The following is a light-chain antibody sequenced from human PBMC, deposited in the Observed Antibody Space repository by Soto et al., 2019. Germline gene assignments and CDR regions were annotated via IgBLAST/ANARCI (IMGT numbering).Light chain of an antibody. CDR1: QGISSY. J-gene: IGKJ1*01. Sequence: IRMTQSPSSFSASTGDRVTITCRASQGISSYLAWYQQKPGKAPKLLIYAASTLQSGVPSRFSGSGSGTDFTLTISCLQSEDFATYYCQQYYSYPRTFGQGTKVDIK. V-gene: IGKV1-8*01. CDR3: QQYYSYPRT. CDR2: AAS.